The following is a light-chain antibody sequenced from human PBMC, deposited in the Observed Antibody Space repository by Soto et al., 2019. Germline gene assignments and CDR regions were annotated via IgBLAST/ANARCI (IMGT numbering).Light chain of an antibody. V-gene: IGLV2-14*01. CDR2: DVS. Sequence: QSALTQPASVSGSPGQSITISCTGTSSDVGGYNYVSWYQQHPGKAPKRMIYDVSNRPSGVSNRFSGSKSGNTASLTISGLQAEDEADYYCSSYTSSSTPVFGGGTKPTVL. J-gene: IGLJ2*01. CDR3: SSYTSSSTPV. CDR1: SSDVGGYNY.